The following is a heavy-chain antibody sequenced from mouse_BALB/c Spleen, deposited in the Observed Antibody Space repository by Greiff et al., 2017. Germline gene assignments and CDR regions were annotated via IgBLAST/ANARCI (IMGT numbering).Heavy chain of an antibody. Sequence: PLQQSGAELVKPGASVKLSCTASGFNIKDTYMHWVKQRPEQGLEWIGWIDPENGDTEYAPKFQGKATMTADTSSNTAYLQLSSLTSEDTAVYYCSDGYLDYWGQGTTLTVSS. J-gene: IGHJ2*01. CDR1: GFNIKDTY. D-gene: IGHD1-1*02. V-gene: IGHV14-4*02. CDR3: SDGYLDY. CDR2: IDPENGDT.